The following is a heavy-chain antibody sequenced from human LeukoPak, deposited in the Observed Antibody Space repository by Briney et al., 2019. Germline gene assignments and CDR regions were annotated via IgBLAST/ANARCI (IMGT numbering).Heavy chain of an antibody. CDR3: ARIVGDYYYYYYMDV. V-gene: IGHV3-48*03. J-gene: IGHJ6*03. CDR2: ISSGGRTI. D-gene: IGHD1-26*01. CDR1: GFTFSNYE. Sequence: PGGSLRLSCAASGFTFSNYEMNWVRQAPGKGLEWVSYISSGGRTIYYADSVKGRFTISRDNAENSLYLQMNSLRAEDTAVYYCARIVGDYYYYYYMDVWGKGTTVTVSS.